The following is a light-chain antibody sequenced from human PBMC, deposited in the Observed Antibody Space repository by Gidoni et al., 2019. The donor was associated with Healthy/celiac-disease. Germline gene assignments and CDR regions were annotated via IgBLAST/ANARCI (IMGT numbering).Light chain of an antibody. CDR3: QQYYSTLSPT. V-gene: IGKV1-NL1*01. CDR2: AAS. J-gene: IGKJ1*01. CDR1: QGISNS. Sequence: DIQMTQSPSSLSASVGDRVTITCRASQGISNSLAWYQQKPGKAPKLLLYAASRLESGVPSRFSGSGSGTDYTLTISSLQPEDFATYYCQQYYSTLSPTFGQGTKVEIK.